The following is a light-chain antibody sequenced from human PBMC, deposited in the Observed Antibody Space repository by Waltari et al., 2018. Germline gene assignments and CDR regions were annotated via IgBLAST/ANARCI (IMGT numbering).Light chain of an antibody. V-gene: IGKV3-15*01. CDR3: QQYNNWPRT. Sequence: EIVMTQSPATLSVSPGERATLSCRASQSVSSNLAWYQQKPGQAHRHLIYGASTRATGIPSRFSGSGSGTKFTLTISSMQSEDFAVYYCQQYNNWPRTFGQGTKVEIK. CDR2: GAS. CDR1: QSVSSN. J-gene: IGKJ1*01.